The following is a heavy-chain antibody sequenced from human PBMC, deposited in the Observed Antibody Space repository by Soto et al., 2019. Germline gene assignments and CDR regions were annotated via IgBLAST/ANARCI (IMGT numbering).Heavy chain of an antibody. D-gene: IGHD5-18*01. Sequence: QVQLQQWGAGLLKPPETLSLTCAVYGGSFSGYYWSWIRQPPGKGLEWIGEINHSGSTNYNPSLKSRVTIAVDTSKNQFALKLSSVTAADTAVYYCARGETAMVAYYFDYWGQGTLVTVSS. CDR2: INHSGST. CDR1: GGSFSGYY. V-gene: IGHV4-34*01. CDR3: ARGETAMVAYYFDY. J-gene: IGHJ4*02.